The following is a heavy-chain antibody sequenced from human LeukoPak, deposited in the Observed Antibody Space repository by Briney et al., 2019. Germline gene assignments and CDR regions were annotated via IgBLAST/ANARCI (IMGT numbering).Heavy chain of an antibody. CDR1: GFVFDDYT. J-gene: IGHJ4*02. V-gene: IGHV3-43*01. Sequence: GGSLRLSCAASGFVFDDYTMHWVRQAPGKSPEWLSLISRDAGNTYYADSVKGRFTISRDNNKNSLYLQMNSLRTEDTALYYCVKERRRGYAYGLLDHWGQGTLVTVSS. CDR2: ISRDAGNT. CDR3: VKERRRGYAYGLLDH. D-gene: IGHD5-18*01.